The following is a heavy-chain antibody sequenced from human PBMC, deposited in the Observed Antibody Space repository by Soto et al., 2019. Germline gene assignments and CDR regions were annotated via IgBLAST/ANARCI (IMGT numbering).Heavy chain of an antibody. CDR2: INAGNGNT. CDR3: ARALGYSGYAGMDV. CDR1: GYTFTSYA. D-gene: IGHD5-12*01. Sequence: ASVNVSCKASGYTFTSYAMHWVRQAPGQRLEWMGWINAGNGNTKYSQKFQGRVTMTTDTSTSTAYMELRSLRSDDTAVYYCARALGYSGYAGMDVWGQGTTVTVSS. J-gene: IGHJ6*01. V-gene: IGHV1-3*01.